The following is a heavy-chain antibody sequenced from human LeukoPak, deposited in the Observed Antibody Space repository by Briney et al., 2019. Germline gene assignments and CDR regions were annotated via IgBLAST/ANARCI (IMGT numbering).Heavy chain of an antibody. J-gene: IGHJ6*02. CDR2: IYTNGST. Sequence: SETRSLTCTVSGGSISSYYLSWIRQPAGKGLEWIWRIYTNGSTNDNPSLKRRVTMSVDTSKNKFSLKLSSVTAADTAVYYCARGASGYDYYYGMDVWGQGTTVTVSS. D-gene: IGHD5-12*01. V-gene: IGHV4-4*07. CDR1: GGSISSYY. CDR3: ARGASGYDYYYGMDV.